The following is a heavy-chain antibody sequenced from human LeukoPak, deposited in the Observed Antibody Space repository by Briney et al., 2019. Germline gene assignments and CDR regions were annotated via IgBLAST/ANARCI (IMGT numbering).Heavy chain of an antibody. V-gene: IGHV4-4*02. Sequence: PSETLSLTCAVSGGSISSSNWWSWVRQPPGKGLEWIGEIYHSGSTNYNPSLKSRVTISVDRSKNQFSLKLSSVTAADTAVYYCAREYPTDYYDSSHEAFDIWGQGTMVTVSS. CDR3: AREYPTDYYDSSHEAFDI. CDR1: GGSISSSNW. D-gene: IGHD3-22*01. J-gene: IGHJ3*02. CDR2: IYHSGST.